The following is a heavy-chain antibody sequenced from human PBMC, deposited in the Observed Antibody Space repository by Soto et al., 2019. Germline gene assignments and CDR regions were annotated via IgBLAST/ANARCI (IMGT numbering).Heavy chain of an antibody. Sequence: EVQLVESGGGLVQPGRSLRLSCAASGFTFDDYAMHWVRQAPGKGLEWVSGISWNSGSIGYADSVKGRFTISRDNXXXXLYLQMNSLRAEDTALYYCAKGIRWELHGMEADYWGQGTLVTVSS. J-gene: IGHJ4*02. CDR3: AKGIRWELHGMEADY. V-gene: IGHV3-9*01. CDR2: ISWNSGSI. D-gene: IGHD1-26*01. CDR1: GFTFDDYA.